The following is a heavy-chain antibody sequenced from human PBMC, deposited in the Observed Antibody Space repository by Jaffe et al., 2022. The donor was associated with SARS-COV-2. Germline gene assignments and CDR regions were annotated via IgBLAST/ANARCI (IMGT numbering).Heavy chain of an antibody. CDR1: GFTFDSYD. CDR2: VTGSGSRS. V-gene: IGHV3-23*01. J-gene: IGHJ3*01. Sequence: EVHLSESGGGLVQPGGSLRLSCAASGFTFDSYDMTWVRQAPGKGLEWVSSVTGSGSRSYYADSVKGRFTISRDNSKNTLYLQMNILRAEDTATYYCAKGRKAADDAFDFWGQGTMVIVSS. CDR3: AKGRKAADDAFDF.